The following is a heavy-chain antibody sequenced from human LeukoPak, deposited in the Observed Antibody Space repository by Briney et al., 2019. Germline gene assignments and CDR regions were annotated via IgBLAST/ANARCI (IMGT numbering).Heavy chain of an antibody. CDR1: GYSISSDCY. Sequence: SETLSLTCTVSGYSISSDCYWGWIRQPPGKGLEWIGVIYHSGTTYYNPSLKSRVTVSVETSKNQFSLRLSSVTAADTAVYYCARDREPTIFGDPYYYYMDVWGKGTTVTVSS. D-gene: IGHD3-3*01. J-gene: IGHJ6*03. CDR3: ARDREPTIFGDPYYYYMDV. CDR2: IYHSGTT. V-gene: IGHV4-38-2*02.